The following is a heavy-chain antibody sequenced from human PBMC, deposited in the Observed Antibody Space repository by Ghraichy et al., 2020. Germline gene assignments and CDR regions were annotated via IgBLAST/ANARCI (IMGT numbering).Heavy chain of an antibody. Sequence: GGSLRLSCAASGFTFSSYSMNWVRQAPGKGLEWVSSISSSSSYIYYADSVKGRFTISRDNAKNSLYLQMNSLRAEDTAVYYCAREGIAAACVTWGQGTLVTVSS. CDR1: GFTFSSYS. J-gene: IGHJ5*02. D-gene: IGHD6-13*01. CDR3: AREGIAAACVT. CDR2: ISSSSSYI. V-gene: IGHV3-21*01.